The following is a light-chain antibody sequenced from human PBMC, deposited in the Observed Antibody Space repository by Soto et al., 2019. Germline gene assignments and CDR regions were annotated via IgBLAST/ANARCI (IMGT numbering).Light chain of an antibody. CDR3: LHALQPPPA. J-gene: IGKJ1*01. CDR2: LGS. Sequence: DIVLTQSPLSLPVTPGEPASISCRSSQSLLQRSGYHYLDWYLQKPGQSPRLLIYLGSNRATGVPDRFSGSGSGTDFTLKISRVEAEDVGVYYCLHALQPPPAFGQGTKVEIK. V-gene: IGKV2-28*01. CDR1: QSLLQRSGYHY.